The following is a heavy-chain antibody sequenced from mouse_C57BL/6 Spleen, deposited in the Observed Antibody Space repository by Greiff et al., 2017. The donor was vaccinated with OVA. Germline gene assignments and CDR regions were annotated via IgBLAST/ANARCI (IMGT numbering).Heavy chain of an antibody. Sequence: EVQLQQSGPGLVKPSQSLSLTCSVTGYSITSGYYWNWIRQFPGNKLEWMGYISYDGSNNYNPSLKNLLSITRDTAKNQFFLKLNSGTTEDTATYDCARDYDGYYPLAYWGQGTLVTVSA. CDR2: ISYDGSN. CDR3: ARDYDGYYPLAY. D-gene: IGHD2-3*01. V-gene: IGHV3-6*01. J-gene: IGHJ3*01. CDR1: GYSITSGYY.